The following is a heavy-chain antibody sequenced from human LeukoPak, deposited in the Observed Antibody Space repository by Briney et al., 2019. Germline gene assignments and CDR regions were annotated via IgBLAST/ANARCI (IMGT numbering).Heavy chain of an antibody. CDR2: INPNSGGT. CDR3: ARDQGYGSGGYSFDY. D-gene: IGHD3-10*01. V-gene: IGHV1-2*02. CDR1: GYTFTTYD. J-gene: IGHJ4*02. Sequence: ASVTVSCKASGYTFTTYDISWVRQAPGQGLEWTGWINPNSGGTNYTQNFPGRVTITSDTSITTAYMELSRLTSDDTALYYCARDQGYGSGGYSFDYWGQGTRVTVSS.